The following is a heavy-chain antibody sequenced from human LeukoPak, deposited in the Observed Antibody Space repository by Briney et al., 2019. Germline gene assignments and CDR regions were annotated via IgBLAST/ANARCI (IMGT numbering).Heavy chain of an antibody. J-gene: IGHJ4*02. CDR2: IIPIFGTA. D-gene: IGHD3-22*01. Sequence: SVKVSCKASGGTFSSYAISWVRQAPGQGLEWMGGIIPIFGTANYAQKFQGRVTITADKSTSTAYMELSSLRSEDTAVYYCARADLYDSSGYYYQVDYWGQGTLVTVSS. CDR3: ARADLYDSSGYYYQVDY. V-gene: IGHV1-69*06. CDR1: GGTFSSYA.